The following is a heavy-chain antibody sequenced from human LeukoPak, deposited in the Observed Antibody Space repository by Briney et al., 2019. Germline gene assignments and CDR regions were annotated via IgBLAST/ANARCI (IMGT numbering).Heavy chain of an antibody. V-gene: IGHV1-18*01. CDR1: GYTFTSYG. D-gene: IGHD2-15*01. CDR3: ARDPDCSGGSCSDY. Sequence: GASVKVSCKASGYTFTSYGISWVRQAPGQGLEWMGWISAYNGNTNYAQELQGRVTMTTDTSTSTAYMELRSLRSDDTAVYYCARDPDCSGGSCSDYWGQGTLVTVSS. J-gene: IGHJ4*02. CDR2: ISAYNGNT.